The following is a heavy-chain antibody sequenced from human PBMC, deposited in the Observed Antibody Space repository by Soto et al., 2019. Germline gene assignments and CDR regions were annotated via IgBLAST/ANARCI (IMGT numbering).Heavy chain of an antibody. CDR1: GGSISSYC. CDR3: ARAPPGWYQLPGPFDY. CDR2: IYYSGST. D-gene: IGHD2-2*01. J-gene: IGHJ4*02. Sequence: SETLSVTCTVAGGSISSYCWSWIRQPPGKGLEWIGYIYYSGSTNYNPSLKSRVTISVDTSKNQFSLKLSSVTAADTAVYYCARAPPGWYQLPGPFDYWGQGTLVTVSS. V-gene: IGHV4-59*08.